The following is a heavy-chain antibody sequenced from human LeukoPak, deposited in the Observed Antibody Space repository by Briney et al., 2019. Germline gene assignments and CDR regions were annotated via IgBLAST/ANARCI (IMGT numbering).Heavy chain of an antibody. D-gene: IGHD2-21*02. V-gene: IGHV4-34*01. CDR2: INHSGST. CDR1: GGSFSGYY. CDR3: ARPSLYCGGDCYSDAFDI. Sequence: SETLSLTCAAYGGSFSGYYWSWIRQPPGKGLEWIGEINHSGSTNYNPSLKSRVTISVDTSKTQFSLKLSSVTAADTAVYYCARPSLYCGGDCYSDAFDIWGQGTMVTVSS. J-gene: IGHJ3*02.